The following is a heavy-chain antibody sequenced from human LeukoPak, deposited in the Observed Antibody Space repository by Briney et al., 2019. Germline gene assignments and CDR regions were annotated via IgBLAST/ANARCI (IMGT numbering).Heavy chain of an antibody. J-gene: IGHJ4*02. CDR2: INPNSGGT. D-gene: IGHD6-19*01. CDR1: GYTFTGYY. Sequence: ASVKVSCKASGYTFTGYYMHWVRQAPGQGLEWMGWINPNSGGTNYAQKFQGRVTMTRDTSISTAYMELSRLRSEDTAVYYCASLVKGLVPTDYWGQGTLVTVSS. CDR3: ASLVKGLVPTDY. V-gene: IGHV1-2*02.